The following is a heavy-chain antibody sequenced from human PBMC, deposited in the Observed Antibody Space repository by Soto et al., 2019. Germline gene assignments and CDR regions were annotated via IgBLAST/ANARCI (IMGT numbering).Heavy chain of an antibody. CDR1: GYSFTRYW. J-gene: IGHJ6*02. D-gene: IGHD2-15*01. Sequence: GESLKISCKGSGYSFTRYWIGWVRQMPGKGLEWMGIIYPGDSDTRYSPSFQGQVTISADKSISTAYLQWSSLKASDTAMYYCARPSSIPGGGKLGMDVWGQGTTVTVSS. V-gene: IGHV5-51*01. CDR3: ARPSSIPGGGKLGMDV. CDR2: IYPGDSDT.